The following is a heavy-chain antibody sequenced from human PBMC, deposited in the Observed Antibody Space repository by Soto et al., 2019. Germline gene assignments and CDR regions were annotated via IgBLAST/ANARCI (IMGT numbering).Heavy chain of an antibody. CDR2: ISAYNGNT. Sequence: ASVKVSCKASGYTFTSYGISWVRQAPGQGLEWMGWISAYNGNTNYAQKLQGRVTMTTDTSTSTAYMELRSLRSDDTAVYYCARVRGYCSSTSCQNYYYYYYMDVWGKGTTVTVSS. D-gene: IGHD2-2*01. CDR3: ARVRGYCSSTSCQNYYYYYYMDV. CDR1: GYTFTSYG. V-gene: IGHV1-18*01. J-gene: IGHJ6*03.